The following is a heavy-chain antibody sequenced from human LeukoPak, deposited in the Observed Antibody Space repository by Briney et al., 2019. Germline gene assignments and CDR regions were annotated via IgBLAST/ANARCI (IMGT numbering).Heavy chain of an antibody. CDR1: GFTFSSYA. Sequence: PGRSLRLSCAASGFTFSSYAMSWVRQTPGKGLEWVSGISGSGGRTYYADSVKGRFTISRDNSKNTLYLQMNSLRAEDTAVYYCAKGSGDSSGYYYDYYYYYMDVWGKGTTVAVSS. V-gene: IGHV3-23*01. CDR3: AKGSGDSSGYYYDYYYYYMDV. D-gene: IGHD3-22*01. CDR2: ISGSGGRT. J-gene: IGHJ6*03.